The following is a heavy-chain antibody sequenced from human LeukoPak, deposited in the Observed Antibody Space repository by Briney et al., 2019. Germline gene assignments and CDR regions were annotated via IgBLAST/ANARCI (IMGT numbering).Heavy chain of an antibody. Sequence: ASVKVSCKASGYMFNSDGINWVRQAPGQGLEWMGIINPSGDSTNYAQKFQGRVTMTRDTSTSTVYMELSSLRSEDTAVYYCARDRAFSDAFDIWGQGTMVTVSS. CDR2: INPSGDST. V-gene: IGHV1-46*02. CDR1: GYMFNSDG. CDR3: ARDRAFSDAFDI. J-gene: IGHJ3*02. D-gene: IGHD3-10*01.